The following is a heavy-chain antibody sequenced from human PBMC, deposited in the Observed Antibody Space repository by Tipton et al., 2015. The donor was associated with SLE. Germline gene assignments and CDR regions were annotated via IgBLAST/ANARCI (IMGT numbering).Heavy chain of an antibody. V-gene: IGHV4-59*01. CDR3: ARVVKGSSWYWFDP. D-gene: IGHD6-13*01. J-gene: IGHJ5*02. CDR1: GDSINSYY. CDR2: IYYTGNT. Sequence: LRLSCAVSGDSINSYYWNWVRQPPGKGLEWIGHIYYTGNTNYNPSLESRVTISVDTSKKQFSLKLSSVTAADTAVYYCARVVKGSSWYWFDPWGQGTLVTVSS.